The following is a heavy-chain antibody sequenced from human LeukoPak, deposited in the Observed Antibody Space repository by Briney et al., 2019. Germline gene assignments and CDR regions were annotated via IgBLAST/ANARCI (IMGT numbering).Heavy chain of an antibody. CDR1: GFSFSSYA. CDR2: ISGSGGST. V-gene: IGHV3-23*01. D-gene: IGHD3-9*01. J-gene: IGHJ4*02. CDR3: AKASTLTGYPTNFDY. Sequence: GGSLRLSCAASGFSFSSYAMSWVRQAPGKGLEWVSAISGSGGSTYYADSVKGRFTISRDNSKNTLYLQMNSLRAEDTAVYYCAKASTLTGYPTNFDYWGQGTLVTVSS.